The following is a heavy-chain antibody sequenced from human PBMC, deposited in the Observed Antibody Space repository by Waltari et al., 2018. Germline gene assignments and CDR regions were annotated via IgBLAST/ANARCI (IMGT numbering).Heavy chain of an antibody. CDR1: GFSFSAYW. Sequence: EVQLMESGGGLVQPGGSLRLSCAASGFSFSAYWMTWVRQAPGKGLVWLANIKYSGSTRYHVDSVNCRFTISRDNAKNSLYLQMNDVSAEDTAIYYCARGSTGYVRVWDCWGQGTVVTVSS. CDR2: IKYSGSTR. J-gene: IGHJ4*02. V-gene: IGHV3-7*03. D-gene: IGHD2-2*01. CDR3: ARGSTGYVRVWDC.